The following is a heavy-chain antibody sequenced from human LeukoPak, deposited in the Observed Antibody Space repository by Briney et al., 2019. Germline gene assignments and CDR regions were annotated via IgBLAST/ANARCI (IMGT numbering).Heavy chain of an antibody. CDR1: GFNFNNFA. J-gene: IGHJ4*02. CDR3: AKGAEIDH. Sequence: GGSLRLSCAASGFNFNNFAMSWVRQAPGKGLEWLSAMTGPANTTYYAESVKGRFTISRDYSKSMVFLQMNSLRVEDTAIYYCAKGAEIDHWGQGTLVTVSS. CDR2: MTGPANTT. V-gene: IGHV3-23*01.